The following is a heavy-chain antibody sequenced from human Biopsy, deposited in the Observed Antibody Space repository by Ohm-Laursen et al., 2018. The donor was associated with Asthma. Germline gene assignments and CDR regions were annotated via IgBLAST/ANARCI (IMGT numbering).Heavy chain of an antibody. CDR3: ARTYSVFLTGRVNDALAI. V-gene: IGHV1-3*01. Sequence: ASVKVSCKSSGYTFISYAIHWVRQAPGQRLEWMGWINAGNGNTKYSQKFQGRVTITRDTSASTAYMELSSLRSEDTAVYYCARTYSVFLTGRVNDALAIWGQGTMATVSS. D-gene: IGHD3-9*01. CDR2: INAGNGNT. CDR1: GYTFISYA. J-gene: IGHJ3*02.